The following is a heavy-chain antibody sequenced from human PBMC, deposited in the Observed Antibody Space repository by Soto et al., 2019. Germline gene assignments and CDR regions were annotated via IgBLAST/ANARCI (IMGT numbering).Heavy chain of an antibody. V-gene: IGHV1-3*01. J-gene: IGHJ3*02. D-gene: IGHD6-19*01. Sequence: ASVKVSCKAAGYGFSIYAMHWVRQAPGQRLEWMGWINAGNGNTKYSQKFQGRVTITRDTSASTAYMELSSLRSEDTAVYYCASEGLAATDAFDIWGQGTMVTVSS. CDR1: GYGFSIYA. CDR2: INAGNGNT. CDR3: ASEGLAATDAFDI.